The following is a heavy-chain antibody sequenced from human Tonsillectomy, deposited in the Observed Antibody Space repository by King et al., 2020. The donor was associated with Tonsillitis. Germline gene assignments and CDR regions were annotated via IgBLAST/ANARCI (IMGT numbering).Heavy chain of an antibody. V-gene: IGHV3-30-3*01. D-gene: IGHD3-10*01. Sequence: VQLVESGGGVVQPGRSLRLSCAASGFTFSSYAMHWVRQAPGKGLEWVAVISYDGSNKYYADSVKGRFTISRDNSKNTLYLQMNSLRAEDTAVYYCARDSYGGCGYWGQGTLVTVSS. J-gene: IGHJ4*02. CDR1: GFTFSSYA. CDR3: ARDSYGGCGY. CDR2: ISYDGSNK.